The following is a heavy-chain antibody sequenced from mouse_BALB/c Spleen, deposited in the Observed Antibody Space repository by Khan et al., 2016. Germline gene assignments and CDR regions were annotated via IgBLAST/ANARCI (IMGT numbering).Heavy chain of an antibody. V-gene: IGHV1-9*01. CDR1: GYTFSSYW. Sequence: QVQLQQSGAELMKPGASVTISCKATGYTFSSYWLEWVKERPGRGLEWIGEILPGSSSTNYNEKIKGMATFTAETSTNTAYMQPSSLTSEDSAGFYGARGAYWGQGTLVTVSA. CDR3: ARGAY. CDR2: ILPGSSST. J-gene: IGHJ3*01.